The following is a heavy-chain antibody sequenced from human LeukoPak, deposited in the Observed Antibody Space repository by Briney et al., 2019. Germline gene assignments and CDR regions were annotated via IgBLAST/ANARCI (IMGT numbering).Heavy chain of an antibody. Sequence: GGSLRLSCAASGFSFSNYDMTWVRQAPGEGLEWVSSISPGHATFYADSVKGRFTISRDNSKNTLYLQMNSLRAEDTAVYYCAKDPIAVAVRGDYWGQGTLVTVSS. CDR2: ISPGHAT. V-gene: IGHV3-23*01. J-gene: IGHJ4*02. D-gene: IGHD6-19*01. CDR3: AKDPIAVAVRGDY. CDR1: GFSFSNYD.